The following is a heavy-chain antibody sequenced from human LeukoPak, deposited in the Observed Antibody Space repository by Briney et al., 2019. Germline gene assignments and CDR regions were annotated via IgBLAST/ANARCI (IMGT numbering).Heavy chain of an antibody. CDR2: ISSSAGTI. J-gene: IGHJ5*02. Sequence: GGSLRLSCAASGFTFSSYEMNWFRQAPGKGLEWVSYISSSAGTIYYAGSVKGRFTISRDNAKNSLYLQMNSLRAEDSAVYYCARKTVGAKNWFDPWGQGTLVTVSS. V-gene: IGHV3-48*03. CDR3: ARKTVGAKNWFDP. D-gene: IGHD1-26*01. CDR1: GFTFSSYE.